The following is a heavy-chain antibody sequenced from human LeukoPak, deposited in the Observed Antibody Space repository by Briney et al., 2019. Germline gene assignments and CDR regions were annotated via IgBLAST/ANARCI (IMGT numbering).Heavy chain of an antibody. CDR3: ARDPELDSSSWYYFDY. J-gene: IGHJ4*02. CDR2: INPNSGGT. D-gene: IGHD6-13*01. V-gene: IGHV1-2*02. CDR1: GYTFTGYY. Sequence: ASVKVSCKASGYTFTGYYMHWVRQAPGQGLEWMGWINPNSGGTNYAQKFQGRVTMTRDTSISTAYMGLSRLRSDDTAVYYCARDPELDSSSWYYFDYWGQGTLVTVSS.